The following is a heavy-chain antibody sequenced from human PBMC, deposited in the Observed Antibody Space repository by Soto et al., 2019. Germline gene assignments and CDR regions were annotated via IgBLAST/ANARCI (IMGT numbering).Heavy chain of an antibody. J-gene: IGHJ4*02. D-gene: IGHD1-1*01. CDR3: ARNVIGTGFFDY. CDR2: INAGNGNT. V-gene: IGHV1-3*01. Sequence: QVQLVQSGAEVKKPGASVKVSCKASGYTFTNYAIHWVSQAPGQRPEWMGWINAGNGNTKYSQKFQGRVTITRDTSASIAYMELSSLRSEDTAVSYCARNVIGTGFFDYCGQGTPVTVSS. CDR1: GYTFTNYA.